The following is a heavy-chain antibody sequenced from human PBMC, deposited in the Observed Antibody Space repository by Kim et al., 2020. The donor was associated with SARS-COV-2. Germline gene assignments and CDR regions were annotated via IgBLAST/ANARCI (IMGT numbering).Heavy chain of an antibody. Sequence: GGSLRLSCAASGFTFSSYAMNWVRQAPGKGLEWVSAISDAGRTYYADSVKGRFTISRDNSKNTLYLQMNSLRAEDTAAYYCAKDRPGTAIDYFDSWGRGT. CDR2: ISDAGRT. CDR3: AKDRPGTAIDYFDS. V-gene: IGHV3-23*01. D-gene: IGHD2-21*02. CDR1: GFTFSSYA. J-gene: IGHJ4*02.